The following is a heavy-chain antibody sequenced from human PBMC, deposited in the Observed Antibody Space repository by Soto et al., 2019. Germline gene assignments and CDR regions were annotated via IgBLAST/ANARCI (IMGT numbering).Heavy chain of an antibody. CDR3: ARVSGDYGWYFDL. CDR2: ISWNSGSI. CDR1: GFTFDDYA. J-gene: IGHJ2*01. V-gene: IGHV3-9*01. Sequence: GGSLRLSCAASGFTFDDYAMHWVRQAPGKGLEWVSGISWNSGSIGYADSVKGRFTISRDNAKNSLYLQMNSLRAEDTALYYCARVSGDYGWYFDLWGRGTLVTVSS. D-gene: IGHD4-17*01.